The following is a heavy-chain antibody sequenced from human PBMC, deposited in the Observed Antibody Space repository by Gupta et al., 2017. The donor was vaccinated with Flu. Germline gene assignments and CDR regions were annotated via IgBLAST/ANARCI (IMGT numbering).Heavy chain of an antibody. J-gene: IGHJ4*02. D-gene: IGHD5-18*01. CDR1: GFTFSSYG. CDR3: AKDRSDTAMAYGGYFDY. CDR2: ISYDGSNK. V-gene: IGHV3-30*18. Sequence: QVQLVESGGGVVQPGRSLRLSCAASGFTFSSYGMHWVRQAPGKGLEWVAVISYDGSNKYYADSVKGRFTISRDNSKNTLYLQMNSLRAEDTAVYYCAKDRSDTAMAYGGYFDYWGQGTLVTVSS.